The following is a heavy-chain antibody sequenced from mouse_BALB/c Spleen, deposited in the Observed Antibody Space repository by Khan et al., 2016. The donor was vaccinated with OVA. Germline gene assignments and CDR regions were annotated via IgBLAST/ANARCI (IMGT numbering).Heavy chain of an antibody. CDR3: TRSGYGSFAY. V-gene: IGHV1S81*02. J-gene: IGHJ3*01. D-gene: IGHD2-2*01. CDR2: INPNNGGT. CDR1: GYTFSSYY. Sequence: QVQLKQSGAELVKPGASVKLSCKASGYTFSSYYLYWVKQRPGQGLEWIGEINPNNGGTNFNEKFKSKATLTVDKSSSKAYMQLSSLTSEDSAVYYCTRSGYGSFAYWGQGTLVTVSA.